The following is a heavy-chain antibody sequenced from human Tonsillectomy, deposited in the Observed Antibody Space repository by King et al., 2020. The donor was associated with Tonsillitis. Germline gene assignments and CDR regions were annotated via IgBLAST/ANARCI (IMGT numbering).Heavy chain of an antibody. CDR2: IYHSGST. CDR1: GYSISSGYY. D-gene: IGHD3-10*01. Sequence: VQLQESGPGLVKPSETLSLTCAVSGYSISSGYYWGWIRQPPGKGLEWIGSIYHSGSTYYNPSLKSRVTISVDTSKNQFSLKLSSVTAADTAVYYCAEVDNMVRGVLGWFDPWGQGTLVTVSS. V-gene: IGHV4-38-2*01. J-gene: IGHJ5*02. CDR3: AEVDNMVRGVLGWFDP.